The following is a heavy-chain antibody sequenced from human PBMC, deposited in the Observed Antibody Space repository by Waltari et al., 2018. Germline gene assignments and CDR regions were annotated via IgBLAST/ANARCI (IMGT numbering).Heavy chain of an antibody. CDR2: INHSGST. V-gene: IGHV4-34*01. CDR3: ARTTRHMWIHYYYMDV. Sequence: QVQLQQWGAGLLKPSETLSLTCAVYGGSFGGYYCRWIRQPTGKGLEWIGEINHSGSTNYNPSLKSRVTISVDTSKNQFSLKLSSVTAADTAVYYCARTTRHMWIHYYYMDVWGKGTTVTISS. CDR1: GGSFGGYY. J-gene: IGHJ6*03. D-gene: IGHD4-4*01.